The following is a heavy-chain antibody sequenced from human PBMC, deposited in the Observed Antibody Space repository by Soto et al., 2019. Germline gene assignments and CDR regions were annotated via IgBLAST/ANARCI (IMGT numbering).Heavy chain of an antibody. CDR1: GGSISSGGYS. CDR2: IYHSGST. Sequence: QLQLQESGSGLVKPSQTLSLTCAVSGGSISSGGYSWSWIRQPPGKGLEWIGYIYHSGSTYYNPYLKSRVTISVDRSKNQFSLKLSSVTAADTAVYYCARLTMVRGVIIRPDAFDIWGQGTMVTVSS. CDR3: ARLTMVRGVIIRPDAFDI. V-gene: IGHV4-30-2*01. J-gene: IGHJ3*02. D-gene: IGHD3-10*01.